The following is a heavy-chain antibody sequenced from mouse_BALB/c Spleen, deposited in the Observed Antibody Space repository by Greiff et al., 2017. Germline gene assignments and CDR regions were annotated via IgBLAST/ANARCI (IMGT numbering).Heavy chain of an antibody. CDR2: INPSTGYT. J-gene: IGHJ2*01. CDR3: ARYLTGTGDY. V-gene: IGHV1-7*01. D-gene: IGHD4-1*01. Sequence: VQLQQSGAELAKPGASVKMSCKASGYTFTSYWMHWVKQRPGQGLEWIGYINPSTGYTEYNQKFKDKATLTADKSSSTAYMQLSSLTSEDSAVYDCARYLTGTGDYWGQGTTLTVSS. CDR1: GYTFTSYW.